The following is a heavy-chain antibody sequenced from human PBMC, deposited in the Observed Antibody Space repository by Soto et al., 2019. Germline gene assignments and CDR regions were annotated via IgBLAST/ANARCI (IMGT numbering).Heavy chain of an antibody. CDR3: ARGLSSSATFYHYYGMDV. J-gene: IGHJ6*02. D-gene: IGHD6-6*01. CDR2: INHSGST. V-gene: IGHV4-34*01. Sequence: SETLSLTCAVYGGSFRVYHWSWIRHPPGKGLEWIGEINHSGSTNYNPSLKSRVIISLETSKNQFSLILTSVTAADTAVYYCARGLSSSATFYHYYGMDVWGQGTTVTVS. CDR1: GGSFRVYH.